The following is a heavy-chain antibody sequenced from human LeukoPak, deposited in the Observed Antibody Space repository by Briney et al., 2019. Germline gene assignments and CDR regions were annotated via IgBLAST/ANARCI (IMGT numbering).Heavy chain of an antibody. Sequence: ASVKVSCKVSGYTLTGLSMHWVRQAPGKGLEWMGGFDPEDGETIYAQRFQGRVTMTEDTSTDTAYMELSSLRSEDTAVYYCATDAPKSDPGAFDIWGQGTMVTISS. CDR3: ATDAPKSDPGAFDI. CDR2: FDPEDGET. CDR1: GYTLTGLS. V-gene: IGHV1-24*01. J-gene: IGHJ3*02.